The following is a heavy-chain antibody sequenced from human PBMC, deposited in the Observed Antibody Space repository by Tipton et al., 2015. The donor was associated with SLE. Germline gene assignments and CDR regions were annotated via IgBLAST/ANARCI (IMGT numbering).Heavy chain of an antibody. CDR3: ARRRYFDWLSIFDS. D-gene: IGHD3-9*01. J-gene: IGHJ4*02. V-gene: IGHV3-53*01. CDR1: GGSLSTND. CDR2: IYSGGTT. Sequence: LSLTCGISGGSLSTNDFWSWVRQLPGKGLDWVAVIYSGGTTHYAESVRGRFTISRDNSEKTVYLQMESLRPEDTAVYFCARRRYFDWLSIFDSWGQGTLVTVSS.